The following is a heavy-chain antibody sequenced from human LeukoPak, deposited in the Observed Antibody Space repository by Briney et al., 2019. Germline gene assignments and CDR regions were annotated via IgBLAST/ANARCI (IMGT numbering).Heavy chain of an antibody. CDR2: IKPDGGHQ. V-gene: IGHV3-7*01. Sequence: PGGSLRLSCAASRLAFFDYWMSCVRQAPGRGLDWGANIKPDGGHQNYVDSLKGRFTISKDNAKNSLYLQMNSLRGEGTAIYYCASTFPYCGGGSCALGGQGNLVTVSS. D-gene: IGHD2-15*01. J-gene: IGHJ4*02. CDR1: RLAFFDYW. CDR3: ASTFPYCGGGSCAL.